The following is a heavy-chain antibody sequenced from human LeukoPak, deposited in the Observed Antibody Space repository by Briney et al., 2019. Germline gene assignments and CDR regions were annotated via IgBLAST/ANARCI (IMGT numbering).Heavy chain of an antibody. D-gene: IGHD6-19*01. CDR2: IKQNGSEK. CDR3: ARDGSITVFDY. J-gene: IGHJ4*02. Sequence: GGSLRLSCAASGFTFSSYWMSWVRQAPGKGLEWVANIKQNGSEKYYVDSVKGRFTISRDNAKNSLYLQMNNLRAEDTAVYYCARDGSITVFDYWGQGTLVTVSS. V-gene: IGHV3-7*05. CDR1: GFTFSSYW.